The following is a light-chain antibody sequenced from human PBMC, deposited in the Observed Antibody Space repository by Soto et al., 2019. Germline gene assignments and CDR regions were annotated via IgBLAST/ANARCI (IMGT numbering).Light chain of an antibody. V-gene: IGLV2-14*01. J-gene: IGLJ3*02. CDR2: EVS. Sequence: QSALTQPASVSGSPGQSITISCTGTSSDVGGYNYVSWYQQHPGKAPKLMIYEVSNRPSGVSNRFSASKSGNTACLTISGLQAEDEADYYCKSYTSSSTLVFGGGTKVTVL. CDR1: SSDVGGYNY. CDR3: KSYTSSSTLV.